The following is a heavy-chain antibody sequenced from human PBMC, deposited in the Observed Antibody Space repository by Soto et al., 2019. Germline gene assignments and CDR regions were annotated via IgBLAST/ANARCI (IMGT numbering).Heavy chain of an antibody. CDR2: INSDGSST. J-gene: IGHJ6*03. V-gene: IGHV3-74*01. D-gene: IGHD3-3*01. CDR1: GFTFSSYW. Sequence: GGSLRLSCAASGFTFSSYWMHWVRQAPGKGLVWVSRINSDGSSTSYADSVKGRFTISRDNAKNTLYLQMNSLRAEDTAVYYCARPYYDFWSGYSDYYYFYMDVWGKGTTVNVSS. CDR3: ARPYYDFWSGYSDYYYFYMDV.